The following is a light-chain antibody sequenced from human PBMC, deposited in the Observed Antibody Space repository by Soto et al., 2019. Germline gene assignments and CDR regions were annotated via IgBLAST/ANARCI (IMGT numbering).Light chain of an antibody. CDR2: WAS. CDR3: QQYYSLYT. Sequence: DIVMTQSPDSLAVSLGERATINCKSSQSVLHSSNNKNYLAWYQQKPGQPPKLLIYWASTRESGVPDRFSGSGSGTDFTLTISSLQAEDVAVYYWQQYYSLYTFGQGTKLEIK. J-gene: IGKJ2*01. V-gene: IGKV4-1*01. CDR1: QSVLHSSNNKNY.